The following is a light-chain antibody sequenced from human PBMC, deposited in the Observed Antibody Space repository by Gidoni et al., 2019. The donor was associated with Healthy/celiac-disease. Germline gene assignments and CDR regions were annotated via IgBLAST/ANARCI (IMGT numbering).Light chain of an antibody. CDR2: AAS. J-gene: IGKJ3*01. CDR3: QQLSSSPLT. CDR1: QGISSY. Sequence: PYFLSASVGDRVTISCRASQGISSYLAWYQQKPGEAPNLLIYAASTLQGVVPSRFSGSGSGTAFTLTISSLQPEDFATYSCQQLSSSPLTFGPGTKVDIK. V-gene: IGKV1-9*01.